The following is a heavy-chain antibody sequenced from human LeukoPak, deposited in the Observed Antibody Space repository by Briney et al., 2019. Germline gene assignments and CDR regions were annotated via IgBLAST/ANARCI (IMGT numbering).Heavy chain of an antibody. J-gene: IGHJ4*02. CDR1: GFTFSSYS. CDR2: INSRSTSI. D-gene: IGHD3-10*01. V-gene: IGHV3-48*02. CDR3: AREPPYGDLALDY. Sequence: PGGSLRLSCAASGFTFSSYSMNWVRQAPGKGLEWVSYINSRSTSIHYADSVEGRFTISRGNAKNALYLLMNSLRDEDTAVYYCAREPPYGDLALDYWGQGTLSPSPQ.